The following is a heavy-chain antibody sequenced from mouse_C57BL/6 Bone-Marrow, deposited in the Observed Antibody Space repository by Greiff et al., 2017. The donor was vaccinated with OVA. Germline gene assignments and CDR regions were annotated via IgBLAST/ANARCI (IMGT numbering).Heavy chain of an antibody. D-gene: IGHD1-1*01. J-gene: IGHJ3*01. CDR1: GFTFSDDG. CDR3: ARRGYYDSSGFDY. V-gene: IGHV5-17*01. CDR2: VSSGSSTI. Sequence: EVQLVESGGGLVKPGGSLKLSCAASGFTFSDDGMYWVRQAPETGLKWVSYVSSGSSTIYYADTVKGRFPISRDNAKNTLFLQLTSVSSEDTAMYYCARRGYYDSSGFDYWGQGTLVTVSA.